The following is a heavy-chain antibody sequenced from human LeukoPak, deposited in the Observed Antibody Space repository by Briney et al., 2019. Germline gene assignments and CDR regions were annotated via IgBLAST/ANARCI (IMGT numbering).Heavy chain of an antibody. V-gene: IGHV1-18*04. CDR1: GYTFTSYG. J-gene: IGHJ3*02. CDR2: ISAYNGNT. CDR3: SRDQGSSEFDI. Sequence: ASVKVSCKASGYTFTSYGINWVRQAPGQGLEWMGLISAYNGNTNYAQKLQGRVTMTTDTSTSTDYMELRSLRSDDTAVYYCSRDQGSSEFDIWGQGTMVTVSS. D-gene: IGHD1-26*01.